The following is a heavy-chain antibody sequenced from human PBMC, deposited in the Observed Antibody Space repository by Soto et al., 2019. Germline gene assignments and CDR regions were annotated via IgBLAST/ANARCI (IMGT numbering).Heavy chain of an antibody. CDR1: EFTFSTYS. Sequence: PGGSLRLSCAASEFTFSTYSMNWVRQAPGKGLEWVSIISGSSVHIYYADSVRGRFTISRDNAKNSLFLQVNSLRAEDTAVYYFARDQCVWTVRKVLDVWGKGTLVTVSS. D-gene: IGHD3-10*02. CDR2: ISGSSVHI. J-gene: IGHJ3*01. V-gene: IGHV3-21*01. CDR3: ARDQCVWTVRKVLDV.